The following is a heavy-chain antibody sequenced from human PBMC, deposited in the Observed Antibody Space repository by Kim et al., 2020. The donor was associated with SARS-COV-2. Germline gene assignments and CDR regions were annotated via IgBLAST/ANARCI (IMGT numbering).Heavy chain of an antibody. Sequence: YTDHVKGRLTNYSTKSKNTLFLQMNSLSAEDTAVYYCARAVSGSYSFDYWGQGTLVTVSS. D-gene: IGHD2-15*01. V-gene: IGHV3-53*01. CDR3: ARAVSGSYSFDY. J-gene: IGHJ4*02.